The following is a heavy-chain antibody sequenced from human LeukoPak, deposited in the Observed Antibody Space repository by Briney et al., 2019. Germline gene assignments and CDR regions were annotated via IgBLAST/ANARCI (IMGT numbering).Heavy chain of an antibody. CDR1: GFTFSSYA. V-gene: IGHV3-30*04. J-gene: IGHJ4*02. CDR2: ISYDGSNK. D-gene: IGHD5-18*01. CDR3: ASSVDTAMVPLFDY. Sequence: PGGSLRLSCAASGFTFSSYAMHWVRQAPGKGLEWVAVISYDGSNKYYADSVKGRFTISRDNSKNTLYLQMNSLRAEDTAVYYCASSVDTAMVPLFDYWGQGTLVTVSS.